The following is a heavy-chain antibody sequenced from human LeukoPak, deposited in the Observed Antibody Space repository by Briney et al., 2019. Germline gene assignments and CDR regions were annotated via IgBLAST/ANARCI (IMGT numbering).Heavy chain of an antibody. V-gene: IGHV3-53*05. CDR1: GFTVSSNY. J-gene: IGHJ4*02. CDR3: ARESIGDYDY. CDR2: IYSDGST. D-gene: IGHD4-17*01. Sequence: GGSLRLSCVASGFTVSSNYMSWVRQAPGKGLEWVSVIYSDGSTYYADSVKGRFTISRDNSKNTLHLQMGSLRVEDMAVYYCARESIGDYDYWGQGTLVTVSS.